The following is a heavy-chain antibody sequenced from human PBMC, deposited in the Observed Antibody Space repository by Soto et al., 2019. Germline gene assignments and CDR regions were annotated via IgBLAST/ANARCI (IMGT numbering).Heavy chain of an antibody. Sequence: GGSLRLSCAASGFTFSSYSMNWVRQAPGKGLEWVSSISSSSGYIYYADSVKGRFTISRDNAKNSLYLQMNSLRAEDTAVYYCARDIKDSGSYGAYYYYGMDVWGQGTTVTVSS. CDR1: GFTFSSYS. V-gene: IGHV3-21*01. J-gene: IGHJ6*02. CDR3: ARDIKDSGSYGAYYYYGMDV. CDR2: ISSSSGYI. D-gene: IGHD1-26*01.